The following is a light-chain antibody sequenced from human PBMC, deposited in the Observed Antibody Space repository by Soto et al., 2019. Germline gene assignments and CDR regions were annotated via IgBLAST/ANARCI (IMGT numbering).Light chain of an antibody. CDR1: NIGSKR. CDR2: DDS. V-gene: IGLV3-21*02. CDR3: QVWDNSSDHYV. J-gene: IGLJ1*01. Sequence: SYELTQPPSVSVAPGQTARITCGGNNIGSKRVHWYQQKPGQAPVLVVYDDSVRPSGIPERFSGSNSGNTATLTISRVEAGDEADYYCQVWDNSSDHYVFGTGTKLTVL.